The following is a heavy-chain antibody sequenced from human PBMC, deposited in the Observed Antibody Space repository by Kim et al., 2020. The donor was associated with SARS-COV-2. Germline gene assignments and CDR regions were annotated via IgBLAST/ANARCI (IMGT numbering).Heavy chain of an antibody. CDR3: AKVVRWLVPNDYYGMDV. J-gene: IGHJ6*02. V-gene: IGHV3-23*03. D-gene: IGHD6-19*01. CDR2: IYSGAGRGGSSI. CDR1: GFTFRSYA. Sequence: GGPLRLSCAASGFTFRSYAMSWVRQAPGKGLECVSVIYSGAGRGGSSIYYADSVKGRFTISRDNSKNTLYLQMNSLRAEDTAVYYCAKVVRWLVPNDYYGMDVWGQGTTVTVSS.